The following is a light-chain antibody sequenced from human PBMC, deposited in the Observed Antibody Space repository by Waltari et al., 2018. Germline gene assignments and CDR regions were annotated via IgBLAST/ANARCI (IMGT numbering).Light chain of an antibody. CDR2: RNN. J-gene: IGLJ1*01. V-gene: IGLV1-47*01. CDR1: SSNNGSIY. Sequence: SVLTQPPSASGTPGQRSHTPCSGTSSNNGSIYVHGSQPLPGTAPKLLIYRNNQRPSGVPDRFSGSKSGTSASLAISGLRSEDEADYYCAAWDDSLSGYVFGTGTKVTVL. CDR3: AAWDDSLSGYV.